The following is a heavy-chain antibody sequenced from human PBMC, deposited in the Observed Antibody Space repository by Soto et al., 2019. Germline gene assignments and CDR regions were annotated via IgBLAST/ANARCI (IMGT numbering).Heavy chain of an antibody. V-gene: IGHV4-34*01. D-gene: IGHD4-17*01. CDR3: ARGSGDYAFIQPYYFDY. CDR2: INHSGST. CDR1: GGSFSGYY. Sequence: SETLSLTCAVYGGSFSGYYWSWIRQPPGKGLEWIGEINHSGSTNYNPSLKSRVTISVDTSKNQFSLKLSSVTAADTAVYYCARGSGDYAFIQPYYFDYWGQGTLVTVSS. J-gene: IGHJ4*02.